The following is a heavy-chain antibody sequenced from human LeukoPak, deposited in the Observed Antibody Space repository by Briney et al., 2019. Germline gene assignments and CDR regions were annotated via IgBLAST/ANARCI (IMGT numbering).Heavy chain of an antibody. CDR2: IWNDGSNK. V-gene: IGHV3-33*08. CDR3: ARGSYGIDY. CDR1: GFTFNNYG. J-gene: IGHJ4*02. Sequence: HPRGSLRLSCAASGFTFNNYGMHWVRQAPGKGLEWVAVIWNDGSNKYYADSVKGRFTISRDNSKNTLYLQMNSLRAEDTAVYYCARGSYGIDYWGPGTLVTVSS. D-gene: IGHD6-6*01.